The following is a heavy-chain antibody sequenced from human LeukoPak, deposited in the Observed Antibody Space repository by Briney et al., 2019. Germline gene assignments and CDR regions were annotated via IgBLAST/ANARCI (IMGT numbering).Heavy chain of an antibody. CDR3: AKDTSGTSYGAFQH. V-gene: IGHV3-7*03. D-gene: IGHD6-19*01. CDR2: IKQDGSEK. CDR1: GFTFCSYW. Sequence: QPGGSLRLSCAASGFTFCSYWMSWVRQAPGKGLEWVANIKQDGSEKYYADSVKGRFTISRDNSKNTLYLQMNSLRAEDTAVYYCAKDTSGTSYGAFQHWGQGTLVTVSS. J-gene: IGHJ1*01.